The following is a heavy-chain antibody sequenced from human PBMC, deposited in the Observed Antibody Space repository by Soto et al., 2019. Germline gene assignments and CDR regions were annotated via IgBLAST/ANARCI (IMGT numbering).Heavy chain of an antibody. CDR3: ARWAARPILKLYYFDY. Sequence: PSETLSLTCTVSGGSISSVDYYWSWVRQPPGKGLEWIGYIYYSGSTNYNPSLKSRVTISVDTSKNQFSLKLSSVTAADTAVYYRARWAARPILKLYYFDYWGQGTLVTVSS. CDR1: GGSISSVDYY. V-gene: IGHV4-61*08. D-gene: IGHD6-6*01. CDR2: IYYSGST. J-gene: IGHJ4*02.